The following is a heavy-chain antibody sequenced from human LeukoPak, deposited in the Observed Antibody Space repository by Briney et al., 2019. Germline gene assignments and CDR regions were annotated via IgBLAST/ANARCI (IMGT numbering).Heavy chain of an antibody. D-gene: IGHD3-22*01. V-gene: IGHV4-61*02. CDR2: IYTSGST. Sequence: SETLSLTCTVSGGSISSGSYYWSWIRQPAGKGLEWIGRIYTSGSTNYNPSLKSRVTISVDTSKNQFSLKLSSVIAADTAVYYCARVNPYYYDSSGYLSIGAFDIWGQGTMVTVSS. CDR3: ARVNPYYYDSSGYLSIGAFDI. CDR1: GGSISSGSYY. J-gene: IGHJ3*02.